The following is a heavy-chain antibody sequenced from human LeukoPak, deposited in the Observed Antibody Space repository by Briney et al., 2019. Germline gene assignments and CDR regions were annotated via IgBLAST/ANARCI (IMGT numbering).Heavy chain of an antibody. J-gene: IGHJ4*02. V-gene: IGHV1-69*04. D-gene: IGHD3-22*01. Sequence: SVTVSCKASGGTFSSYAINWVRQAPGQGLEWMGRIIPILDMTNYARKFQGRVTITADKSTSTAYLELSGLRSEDTAVYYCASYFDRSGFNYGVLHFFDYWGQGTLVTVSS. CDR1: GGTFSSYA. CDR2: IIPILDMT. CDR3: ASYFDRSGFNYGVLHFFDY.